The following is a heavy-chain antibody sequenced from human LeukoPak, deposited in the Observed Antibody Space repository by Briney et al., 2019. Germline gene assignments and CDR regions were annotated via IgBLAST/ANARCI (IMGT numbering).Heavy chain of an antibody. CDR1: GFTFDDYA. D-gene: IGHD2-2*02. CDR2: ISGSGGST. V-gene: IGHV3-23*01. Sequence: GGSLRLSCAASGFTFDDYAMHWVRQAPGKGLEWVSGISGSGGSTYYADSVKGRFTISRDNSKNTLYLQMNSLRAEDTAVYYCAKETPTYQLLYPYYFDYWGQGTLVTVSS. CDR3: AKETPTYQLLYPYYFDY. J-gene: IGHJ4*02.